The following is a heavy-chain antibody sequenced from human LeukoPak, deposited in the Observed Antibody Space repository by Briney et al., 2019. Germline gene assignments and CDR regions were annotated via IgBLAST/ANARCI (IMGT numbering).Heavy chain of an antibody. D-gene: IGHD3-10*01. J-gene: IGHJ6*02. CDR1: GASISSYY. CDR3: ARDSRSGSYFPDYYYGMDV. Sequence: PSQTLSLTCTVSGASISSYYWSWIRQPPGKGLEWIGYIYYSGSTNYNPSLKSRVTISVDTSKNQFSLKLSSVTAADTAVYYCARDSRSGSYFPDYYYGMDVWGQGTTVTVSS. V-gene: IGHV4-59*01. CDR2: IYYSGST.